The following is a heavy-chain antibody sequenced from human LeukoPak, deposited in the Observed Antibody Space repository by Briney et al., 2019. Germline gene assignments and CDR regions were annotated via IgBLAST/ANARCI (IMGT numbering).Heavy chain of an antibody. Sequence: GGSLRLSCAASGFTFSSYSMNRVRQAPGKGLEWVSYISSSSSTIYYADSVKGRFTISRDNAKNSLYLQMNSLRAEDTAVYYCARYSGGSPLGYWGQGTLVTVSS. D-gene: IGHD2-15*01. J-gene: IGHJ4*02. V-gene: IGHV3-48*04. CDR3: ARYSGGSPLGY. CDR2: ISSSSSTI. CDR1: GFTFSSYS.